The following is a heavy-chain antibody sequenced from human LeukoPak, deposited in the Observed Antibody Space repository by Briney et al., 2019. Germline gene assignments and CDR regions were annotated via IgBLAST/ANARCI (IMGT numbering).Heavy chain of an antibody. J-gene: IGHJ5*02. D-gene: IGHD1-26*01. CDR3: ARQYRGVFDP. CDR1: GGSISGSSYY. V-gene: IGHV4-39*01. Sequence: PSETLSLTCTVSGGSISGSSYYWGWIRQPPGKGLEWIGSIYYSGSTYYNPSLKSRVTISVDTSKNQFSLKLSSVTAADTAVYYCARQYRGVFDPWGQGTLVTVSS. CDR2: IYYSGST.